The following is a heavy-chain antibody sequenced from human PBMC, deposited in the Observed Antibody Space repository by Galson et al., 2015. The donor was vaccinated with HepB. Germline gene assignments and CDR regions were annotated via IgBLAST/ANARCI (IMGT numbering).Heavy chain of an antibody. CDR2: INQDGSVK. V-gene: IGHV3-7*01. CDR3: GRIHSGSYCDY. D-gene: IGHD1-26*01. CDR1: GFTFSSYW. Sequence: SLRLSCAASGFTFSSYWMSWVRQAPGKGLEWVANINQDGSVKFYVDSVRGRFTLSRDNAKNSLSLQMNSLRVEDTAVYYCGRIHSGSYCDYWGQGTPVTVSS. J-gene: IGHJ4*02.